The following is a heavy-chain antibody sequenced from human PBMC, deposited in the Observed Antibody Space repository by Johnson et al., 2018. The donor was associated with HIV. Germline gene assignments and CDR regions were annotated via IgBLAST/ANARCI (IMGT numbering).Heavy chain of an antibody. J-gene: IGHJ3*01. Sequence: QVQPGESGGGLVTTGGSPRPSCAASGFICSDYYMGWIRQTPGKVLEWNTYISRRGIPIYYADSATGRFTVSSATDKKFPYLQIHSLRAEDTSVHYCARAGGYCSGGSCYGQPPGGPNDAFDLWGQGTMVTISS. CDR1: GFICSDYY. V-gene: IGHV3-11*04. CDR3: ARAGGYCSGGSCYGQPPGGPNDAFDL. D-gene: IGHD2-15*01. CDR2: ISRRGIPI.